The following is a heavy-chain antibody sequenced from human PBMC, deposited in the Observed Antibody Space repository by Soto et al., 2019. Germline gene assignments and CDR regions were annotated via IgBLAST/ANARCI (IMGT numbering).Heavy chain of an antibody. CDR3: ASVFFSSRSSFIDL. J-gene: IGHJ5*02. CDR2: IYYSGRT. V-gene: IGHV4-31*03. CDR1: GGSISSGCYY. Sequence: SETLSLTCTVSGGSISSGCYYWSWIRQHPGKGLEWIGYIYYSGRTYYNPSLHSRVSIAVDTTENQFSLKLTSVTAADTSVYYCASVFFSSRSSFIDLWGRGTLVTVSS. D-gene: IGHD6-6*01.